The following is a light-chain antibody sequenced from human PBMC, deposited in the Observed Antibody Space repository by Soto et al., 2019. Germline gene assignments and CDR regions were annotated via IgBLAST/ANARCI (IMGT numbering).Light chain of an antibody. CDR3: QQRNSWPPVT. CDR1: QSVRST. V-gene: IGKV3-11*01. CDR2: GAF. J-gene: IGKJ5*01. Sequence: ILVTQAPATLAVSPWGIVTLSLMGSQSVRSTLAWYQQKPGQAPRLVIYGAFNRATGIPARFSGSGSGTDFTLTISSLEPEDFAVYYCQQRNSWPPVTFGQGTRLENK.